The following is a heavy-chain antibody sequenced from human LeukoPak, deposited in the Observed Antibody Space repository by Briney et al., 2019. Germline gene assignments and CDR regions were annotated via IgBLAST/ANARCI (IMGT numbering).Heavy chain of an antibody. J-gene: IGHJ6*03. D-gene: IGHD2-21*02. CDR1: FGSFSGYY. CDR3: ARGHWVAYYYDYYIDG. Sequence: PPQTLSPTSAVYFGSFSGYYWSWVPQPPPTRLERMLEINHSGSTNNNPSLTSRVTISLDTSKNHCSLTLSSVTTAATAVYYCARGHWVAYYYDYYIDGWGKRATVTVSS. V-gene: IGHV4-34*01. CDR2: INHSGST.